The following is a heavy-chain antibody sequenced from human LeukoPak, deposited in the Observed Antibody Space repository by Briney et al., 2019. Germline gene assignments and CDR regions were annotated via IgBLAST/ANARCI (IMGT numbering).Heavy chain of an antibody. V-gene: IGHV4-31*03. CDR2: IYYSGST. CDR3: ASYGSALISDAFDI. D-gene: IGHD3-10*01. CDR1: GGSISSGGYY. Sequence: MASETLSLTCTVSGGSISSGGYYWSWIRQHPGKGLEWIGYIYYSGSTYYNPSLKSRVTISVDTSKNQFSLKLSSVTAADTAVYYCASYGSALISDAFDIWGQGTMVTVSS. J-gene: IGHJ3*02.